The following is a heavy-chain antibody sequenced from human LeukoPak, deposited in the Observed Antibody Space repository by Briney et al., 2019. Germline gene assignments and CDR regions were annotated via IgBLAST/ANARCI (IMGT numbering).Heavy chain of an antibody. V-gene: IGHV1-18*01. CDR3: ARDYSRYYYYYMDV. D-gene: IGHD4-11*01. CDR2: ISAYNGNT. Sequence: ASVKVSCKASGYTFTSYGISWARQAPGQGLEWMGWISAYNGNTNYAQKLQGRVTMTTDTSTSTAYMELRSLRSDDTAVYYCARDYSRYYYYYMDVWGKGTTVTVSS. CDR1: GYTFTSYG. J-gene: IGHJ6*03.